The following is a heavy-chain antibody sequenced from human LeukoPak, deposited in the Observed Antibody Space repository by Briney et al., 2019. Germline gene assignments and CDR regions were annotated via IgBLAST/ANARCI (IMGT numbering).Heavy chain of an antibody. Sequence: GGSLRLSCAASGFTVSSSSMNWVRLGPGKGLEWVSVISSDGNTYFADSVKGRFTISRDNSRNTLSLQMHGLRADDTAVYYCARGQEQFSSPWQWGPRRKNFYYYGMDVWGQGTRSPCP. CDR2: ISSDGNT. J-gene: IGHJ6*02. D-gene: IGHD6-19*01. V-gene: IGHV3-66*01. CDR3: ARGQEQFSSPWQWGPRRKNFYYYGMDV. CDR1: GFTVSSSS.